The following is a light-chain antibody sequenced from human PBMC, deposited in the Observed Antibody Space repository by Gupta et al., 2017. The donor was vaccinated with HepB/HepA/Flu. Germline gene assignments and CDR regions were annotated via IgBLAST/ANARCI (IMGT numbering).Light chain of an antibody. CDR2: DVT. V-gene: IGLV2-14*01. CDR1: SSDISGNTY. Sequence: QSALTQPASVSGSPGQSITISCTGTSSDISGNTYVSWYQQHPGKAPKLMIYDVTNRPSGISNRFSGSKSGNTASLTISGLQAEDEADYYCSSYTSRSTLVFGGGTKLTVL. CDR3: SSYTSRSTLV. J-gene: IGLJ3*02.